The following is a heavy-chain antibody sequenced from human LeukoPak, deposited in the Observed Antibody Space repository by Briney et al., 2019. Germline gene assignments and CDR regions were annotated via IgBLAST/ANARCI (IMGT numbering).Heavy chain of an antibody. D-gene: IGHD6-13*01. V-gene: IGHV4-59*08. Sequence: SETLSLTCTVSGGPISSYYWSWIRQPPGKGLEWIGYIYYSGGTNYNPSLKSRVTISLDTSKTQFSLNLSSVTAADTAVYYCARSLDYSSSWYSWFDPWGQGTLVTVSS. CDR3: ARSLDYSSSWYSWFDP. J-gene: IGHJ5*02. CDR1: GGPISSYY. CDR2: IYYSGGT.